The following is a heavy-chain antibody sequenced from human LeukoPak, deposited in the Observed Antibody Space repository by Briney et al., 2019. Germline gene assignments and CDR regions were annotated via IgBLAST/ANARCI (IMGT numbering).Heavy chain of an antibody. CDR2: ITSGSSYT. D-gene: IGHD6-19*01. J-gene: IGHJ4*02. V-gene: IGHV3-21*05. CDR3: AKHLAEDSSGWYPFDY. CDR1: GFTFSSYG. Sequence: GGSLRLSCAASGFTFSSYGMHWVRQAPGKGLEWVSYITSGSSYTDYADSVKGRFTISRDNAKNSLYLQMNSLRAEDTAVYYCAKHLAEDSSGWYPFDYWGQGTLVTVSS.